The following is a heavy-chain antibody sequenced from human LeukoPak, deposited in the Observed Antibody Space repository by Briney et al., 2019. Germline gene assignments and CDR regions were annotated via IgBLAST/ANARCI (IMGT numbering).Heavy chain of an antibody. J-gene: IGHJ4*02. CDR3: ASRRGTSSPVDY. D-gene: IGHD1-1*01. Sequence: GESLKISCKGSGDSFTNYWIGWVRQMPGKGLEWMGIINPGDSDTRYNPSFQGQVPISVDTSISIAYLPWSSLKASDPAIYYCASRRGTSSPVDYWGQGTLVTVSS. V-gene: IGHV5-51*01. CDR2: INPGDSDT. CDR1: GDSFTNYW.